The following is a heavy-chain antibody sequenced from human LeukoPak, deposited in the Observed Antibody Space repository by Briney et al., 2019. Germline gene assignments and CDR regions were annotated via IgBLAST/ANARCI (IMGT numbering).Heavy chain of an antibody. V-gene: IGHV3-66*01. CDR1: GFTVSSNY. CDR2: IYSGGST. CDR3: ARGFKYSTGWFYFDY. Sequence: GGSLRLSCTASGFTVSSNYMTWVRQAPGKGLEWVSVIYSGGSTYYADSVKGRFSISRDNSKNTLYLQMNSLRAEDTAVYYCARGFKYSTGWFYFDYWGQGTLVTVSS. D-gene: IGHD6-19*01. J-gene: IGHJ4*02.